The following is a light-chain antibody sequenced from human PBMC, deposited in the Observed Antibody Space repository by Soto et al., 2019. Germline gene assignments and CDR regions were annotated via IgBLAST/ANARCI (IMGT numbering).Light chain of an antibody. CDR3: QQYNNWPIT. J-gene: IGKJ5*01. Sequence: EIFMTQSPATLSVSRWEIATLSWRASQSVSSYLAWYQQKPGQAPRLLIYGASTRATGIPARFSGSGSGTEFTLTISSLQSEDFAVYYCQQYNNWPITFGQGTRLEIK. CDR1: QSVSSY. V-gene: IGKV3-15*01. CDR2: GAS.